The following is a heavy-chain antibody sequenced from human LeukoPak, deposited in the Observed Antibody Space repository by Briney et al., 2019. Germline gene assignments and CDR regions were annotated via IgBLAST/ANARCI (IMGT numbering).Heavy chain of an antibody. CDR2: INHSGST. J-gene: IGHJ4*02. CDR3: ATSGATGHYYFDY. CDR1: GGSFSGYY. V-gene: IGHV4-34*01. Sequence: SETLSLTCAVYGGSFSGYYWSWIRQPPGKGLEWIGGINHSGSTNYNPSLKSRVTISVDTSKNQFSLKLSSVTAADTAVYYCATSGATGHYYFDYWGQGTLVTVSS. D-gene: IGHD1-26*01.